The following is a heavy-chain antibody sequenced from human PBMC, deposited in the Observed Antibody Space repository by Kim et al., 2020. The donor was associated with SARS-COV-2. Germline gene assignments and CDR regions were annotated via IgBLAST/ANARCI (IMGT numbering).Heavy chain of an antibody. J-gene: IGHJ4*02. CDR2: IGGSGNDR. V-gene: IGHV3-23*01. CDR1: GFAFYSYA. CDR3: AKEATIHDTGEY. Sequence: GGSLRLSCEVSGFAFYSYAMTWVRQAPGKGLEWVSVIGGSGNDRNYADSVKGRFTISRDNSKNTLFLQMENLRAADTAVYYCAKEATIHDTGEYWGQGTVVTVAS. D-gene: IGHD3-16*01.